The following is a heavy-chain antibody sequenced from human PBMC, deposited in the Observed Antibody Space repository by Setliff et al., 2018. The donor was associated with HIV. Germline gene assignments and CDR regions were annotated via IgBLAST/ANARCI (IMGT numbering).Heavy chain of an antibody. CDR3: AREERGWSNRGAFDI. D-gene: IGHD6-19*01. CDR1: GGSFSAYY. J-gene: IGHJ3*02. Sequence: ASETLSLTCAVSGGSFSAYYWSWIRQPPGEGLEWIGEINHSGSTNYNPSLKSRVTISIDTSRKQFSLRLNSVTAADTAIYYCAREERGWSNRGAFDIWGQGTMVTVSS. V-gene: IGHV4-34*01. CDR2: INHSGST.